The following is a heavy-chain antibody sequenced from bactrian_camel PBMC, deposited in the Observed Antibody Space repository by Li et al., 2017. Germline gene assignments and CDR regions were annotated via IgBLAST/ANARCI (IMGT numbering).Heavy chain of an antibody. CDR1: GVTFSNSY. D-gene: IGHD6*01. CDR2: RNIRGGRS. Sequence: DVQLVESGGGLVQPGGSLRLSCAASGVTFSNSYMYWVRQAPGKGLERVSGRNIRGGRSYYSDSVKGRFTVFRDNAENTVYLLMSNLKSEDTATYHCAGDLYRLMGTVVGGTLHVSPSSCSSWMITYRGQGTQVTVS. J-gene: IGHJ4*01. V-gene: IGHV3S40*01. CDR3: AGDLYRLMGTVVGGTLHVSPSSCSSWMITY.